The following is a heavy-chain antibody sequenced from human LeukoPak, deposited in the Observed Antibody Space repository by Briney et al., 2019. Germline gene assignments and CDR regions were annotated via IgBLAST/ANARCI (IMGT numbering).Heavy chain of an antibody. D-gene: IGHD3-3*01. CDR2: ISSSGSTI. CDR1: GFTFSDYY. CDR3: AGLEGDSYYDFWSGYSRIDY. Sequence: GGSLRLSCAASGFTFSDYYMSWIRQAPGKGLEWVSYISSSGSTIYYADSVKGRFTISRDNAKNSLYLQMNSLRAEDTAVYYCAGLEGDSYYDFWSGYSRIDYWGQGTLVTVSS. J-gene: IGHJ4*02. V-gene: IGHV3-11*01.